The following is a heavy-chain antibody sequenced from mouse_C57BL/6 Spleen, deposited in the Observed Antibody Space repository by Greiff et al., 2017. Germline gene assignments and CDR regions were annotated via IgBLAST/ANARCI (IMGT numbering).Heavy chain of an antibody. D-gene: IGHD1-1*01. Sequence: QVQLQQSGAELVRPGASVTLSCKASGYTFTDYEMHWVKQTPVHGLEWIGAIDPETGGTASNQKFKGKAILTADKASRTAYMELRSLTSEVSSVYSCTSPLYYGSSYPAMDYWGTGTSVTVSS. J-gene: IGHJ4*01. CDR3: TSPLYYGSSYPAMDY. V-gene: IGHV1-15*01. CDR1: GYTFTDYE. CDR2: IDPETGGT.